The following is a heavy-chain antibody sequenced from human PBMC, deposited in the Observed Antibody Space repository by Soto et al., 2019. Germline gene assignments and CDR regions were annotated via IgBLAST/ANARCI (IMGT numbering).Heavy chain of an antibody. Sequence: GGSLRLSCAASGFTFSSYGMHWVRQAPGKGLEWVAVISYDGSNKYYADSVKGRFTISRDNSKNTLYLQMNSLRAEDTAVYYCAKDLGYYDFWSGYKYYYYYGMDVWGQGTTVTVSS. J-gene: IGHJ6*02. D-gene: IGHD3-3*01. CDR3: AKDLGYYDFWSGYKYYYYYGMDV. V-gene: IGHV3-30*18. CDR1: GFTFSSYG. CDR2: ISYDGSNK.